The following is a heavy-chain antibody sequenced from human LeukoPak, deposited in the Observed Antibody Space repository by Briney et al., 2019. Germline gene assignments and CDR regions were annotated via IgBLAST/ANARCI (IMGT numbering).Heavy chain of an antibody. CDR2: INAGNGNT. D-gene: IGHD3-3*01. V-gene: IGHV1-3*01. J-gene: IGHJ4*02. CDR3: ARDRRTSQSPLFWNY. CDR1: GYTFTSYA. Sequence: ASVKVSRKASGYTFTSYAMHWVRQAPGQRLEWMGWINAGNGNTKYSQKFQGRVTITRDTSASTAYMELSSLRSEDTAVYYCARDRRTSQSPLFWNYWGQGTLVTVSS.